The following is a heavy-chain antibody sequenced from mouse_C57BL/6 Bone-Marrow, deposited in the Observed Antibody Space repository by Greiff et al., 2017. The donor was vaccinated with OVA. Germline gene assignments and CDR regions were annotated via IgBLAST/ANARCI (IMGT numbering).Heavy chain of an antibody. Sequence: QVQLQQPGAELVKPGASVKLSCKASGYTFTSYRMHWVKQRPGKGLEWIGMIHPNSGSTNYNEKFKSKATLTVDKSSSTAYMKLSSLTSEDSAVYYCAKSPFIATVVEGYFDVWGTGTTVTVSS. D-gene: IGHD1-1*01. CDR3: AKSPFIATVVEGYFDV. J-gene: IGHJ1*03. V-gene: IGHV1-64*01. CDR2: IHPNSGST. CDR1: GYTFTSYR.